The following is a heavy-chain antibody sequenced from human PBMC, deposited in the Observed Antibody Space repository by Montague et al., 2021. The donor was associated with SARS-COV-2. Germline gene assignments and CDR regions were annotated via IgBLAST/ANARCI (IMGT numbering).Heavy chain of an antibody. CDR3: VRYSGWFYFDF. D-gene: IGHD6-19*01. CDR1: GDSVASNSVA. V-gene: IGHV6-1*01. CDR2: TYYRSKWYS. Sequence: CAISGDSVASNSVAWSWLRQSPSRGLELLGRTYYRSKWYSDYAPSVRGRLTVNPDASKNEFSLELNYVTPEDTAVYYCVRYSGWFYFDFLGQGTLVTVSS. J-gene: IGHJ4*02.